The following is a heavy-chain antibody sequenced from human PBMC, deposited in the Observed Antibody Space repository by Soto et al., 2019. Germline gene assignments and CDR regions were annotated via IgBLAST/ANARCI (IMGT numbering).Heavy chain of an antibody. V-gene: IGHV1-18*01. CDR3: ARDSNYFDY. J-gene: IGHJ4*02. Sequence: GASVKVSCKASGGTFSSYAISWVRQAPGQGLEWMGWIIPNNGNTNYAQKLQGRVTMTTDKSTSTAYMELRSLRSDDTAVYYCARDSNYFDYWGQGTLVTVSS. CDR2: IIPNNGNT. CDR1: GGTFSSYA.